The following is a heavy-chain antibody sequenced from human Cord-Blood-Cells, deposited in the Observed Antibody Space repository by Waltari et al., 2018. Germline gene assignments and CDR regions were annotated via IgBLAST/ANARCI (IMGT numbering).Heavy chain of an antibody. CDR3: ARDRSGYSYGYYYYYMDV. D-gene: IGHD5-18*01. CDR2: IKQDGSEK. Sequence: EVQLVESGGGLVQPGGSLRLSCAASGFTFSSYWMSWVRQAPGKGLEWVANIKQDGSEKYYVDSVKGRFTISRDNAKNSLYLQMNSLRAEDTAVYYCARDRSGYSYGYYYYYMDVWGKGTTVTVSS. J-gene: IGHJ6*03. CDR1: GFTFSSYW. V-gene: IGHV3-7*01.